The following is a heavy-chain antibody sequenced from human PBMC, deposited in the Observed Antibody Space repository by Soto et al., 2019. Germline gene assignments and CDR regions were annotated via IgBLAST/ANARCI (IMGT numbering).Heavy chain of an antibody. D-gene: IGHD1-1*01. J-gene: IGHJ4*02. CDR2: IYYDGST. CDR3: ARRVEATPPRD. V-gene: IGHV4-39*01. CDR1: GASISSNSFH. Sequence: QLQLQESGPGLVKPSETLSLTCTVSGASISSNSFHWGWIRQPPGKGMEWIATIYYDGSTYYNPSLKSRVTITADTSKNQFSLNLTSVTAADTAMYHCARRVEATPPRDWGQGTLVIVSS.